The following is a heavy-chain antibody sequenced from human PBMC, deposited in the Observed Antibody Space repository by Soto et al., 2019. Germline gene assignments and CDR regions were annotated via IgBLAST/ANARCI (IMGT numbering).Heavy chain of an antibody. CDR1: GFAFTDAW. D-gene: IGHD5-12*01. V-gene: IGHV3-15*07. CDR2: IKSSSGGGTT. CDR3: AAPTSGYQGSFDY. Sequence: EVHLVESGGGLVEPGGSLRLSCAASGFAFTDAWMNWVRQAPGKGLEWVGRIKSSSGGGTTDYAAPVTGRFIISRDDSTNTLFLQMSSLRTEDTAVYYCAAPTSGYQGSFDYWGQGTLVTVSS. J-gene: IGHJ4*02.